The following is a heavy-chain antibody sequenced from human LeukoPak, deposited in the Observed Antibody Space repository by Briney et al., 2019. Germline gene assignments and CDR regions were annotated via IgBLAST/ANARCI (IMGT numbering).Heavy chain of an antibody. Sequence: GGSLRLSCAASGFTFRSYDMHWVRRATGKGLEWVSGIGTAGDTHYPDSVKGRFTISRENAKNSLYLQMNSLRAGDTAVYYCAREGVGTTKGGIDFWGQGTLVTVSS. CDR3: AREGVGTTKGGIDF. CDR2: IGTAGDT. CDR1: GFTFRSYD. D-gene: IGHD1-26*01. V-gene: IGHV3-13*04. J-gene: IGHJ4*02.